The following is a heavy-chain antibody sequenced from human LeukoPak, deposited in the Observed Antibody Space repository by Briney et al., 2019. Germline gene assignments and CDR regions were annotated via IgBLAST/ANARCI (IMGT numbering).Heavy chain of an antibody. CDR3: AKDRCSNGVGCYYYYMDV. CDR1: GFNFSDYY. CDR2: ITGSGRTI. J-gene: IGHJ6*03. Sequence: GGSLRLSCAASGFNFSDYYMSWVRQAPGKGLEWVSYITGSGRTIYYADSVKGRFTISRDNAKNSLYLQMNSLRAEDTAVYYCAKDRCSNGVGCYYYYMDVWGKGTTVTISS. D-gene: IGHD2-8*01. V-gene: IGHV3-11*04.